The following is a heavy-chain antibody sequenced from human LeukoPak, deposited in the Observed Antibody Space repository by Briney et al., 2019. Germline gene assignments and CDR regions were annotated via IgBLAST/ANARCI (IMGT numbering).Heavy chain of an antibody. CDR2: FDPEDGET. V-gene: IGHV1-24*01. CDR3: ATPDVGSGSYFSFDY. D-gene: IGHD3-10*01. CDR1: GYTLTELS. J-gene: IGHJ4*02. Sequence: ASVTVSFTVSGYTLTELSMHWVRQAPGKGLEWMGGFDPEDGETIYAQKFQGRVTMTEDTSTDTAYMELSSLRSEDTAVYYCATPDVGSGSYFSFDYWGQGTLVTVSS.